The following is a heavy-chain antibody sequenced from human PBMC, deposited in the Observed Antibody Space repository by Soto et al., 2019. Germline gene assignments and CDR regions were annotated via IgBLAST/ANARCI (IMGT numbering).Heavy chain of an antibody. CDR2: IYYSGST. J-gene: IGHJ6*02. Sequence: SETLSCTCTVSAGSISSGDYYWSWIRQPPGKGLEWIGYIYYSGSTYYNPSLKSRVTISVDTSKNQFSLKLRSVTAADTSVYYCARHLWSYYYGMDVWRQGTTVNVS. V-gene: IGHV4-30-4*01. CDR3: ARHLWSYYYGMDV. D-gene: IGHD3-10*01. CDR1: AGSISSGDYY.